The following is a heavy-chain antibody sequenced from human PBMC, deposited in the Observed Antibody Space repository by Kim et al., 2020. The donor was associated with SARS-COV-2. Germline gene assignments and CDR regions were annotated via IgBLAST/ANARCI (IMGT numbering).Heavy chain of an antibody. V-gene: IGHV3-48*03. J-gene: IGHJ3*02. CDR1: GFTFSSYE. Sequence: GGSLRLSCAASGFTFSSYEMNWVRQAPGKGLEWVSYISSSGSTIYYADSVKGRFTISRDNAKNSLYLQMNSLRAEDTAVYYCARSPGRRAFDIWGQGTMVTVSS. CDR3: ARSPGRRAFDI. CDR2: ISSSGSTI. D-gene: IGHD6-6*01.